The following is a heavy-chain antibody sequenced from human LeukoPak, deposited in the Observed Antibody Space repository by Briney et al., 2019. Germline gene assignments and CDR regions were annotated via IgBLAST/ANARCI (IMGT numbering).Heavy chain of an antibody. CDR1: DGSISSSSYY. CDR3: ARWPKDDYFDY. J-gene: IGHJ4*02. V-gene: IGHV4-39*07. Sequence: PSETLSLTCTVSDGSISSSSYYWGWIRQPPGKGLEWIGSIYYSGSTYYNPSLKSRVTISVDTSKNQFSLKLSSVTAADTAVYYCARWPKDDYFDYWGQGTLVTVSS. CDR2: IYYSGST. D-gene: IGHD5-12*01.